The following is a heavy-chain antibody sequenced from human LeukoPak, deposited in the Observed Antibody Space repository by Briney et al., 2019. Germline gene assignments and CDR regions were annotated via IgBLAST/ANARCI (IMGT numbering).Heavy chain of an antibody. CDR2: INPNSGGT. CDR3: ARHGDGYGRYYYYYMDV. J-gene: IGHJ6*03. CDR1: GYTFTGYY. D-gene: IGHD3-10*01. V-gene: IGHV1-2*02. Sequence: GASVKVSCKASGYTFTGYYMHWVRQAPGQGLEWMGWINPNSGGTNYAQKFQGRVTMTRDTSISTAYMELSRLRSDDTAVYYCARHGDGYGRYYYYYMDVWGKGTTVTVSS.